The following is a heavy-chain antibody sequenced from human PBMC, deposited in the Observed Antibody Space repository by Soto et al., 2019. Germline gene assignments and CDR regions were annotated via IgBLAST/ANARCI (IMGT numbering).Heavy chain of an antibody. J-gene: IGHJ4*02. D-gene: IGHD6-19*01. CDR1: GFTFSSYG. CDR2: VSYDGSHK. Sequence: QVQLVESGGGVVQPGRSLRLSCAASGFTFSSYGMQWVRQAPGKGLDWVALVSYDGSHKYYADSVRGRFTISRDNSKTTLSLQVNSLRTEDTGVYYCAKSNVPGFGALPLDSWGQGTLVTVSS. V-gene: IGHV3-30*18. CDR3: AKSNVPGFGALPLDS.